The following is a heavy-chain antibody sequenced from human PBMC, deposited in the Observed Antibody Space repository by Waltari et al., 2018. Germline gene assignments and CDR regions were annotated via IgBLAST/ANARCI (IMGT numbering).Heavy chain of an antibody. CDR1: GYSFTSYW. CDR3: ARRGSGWYPGLAFDI. V-gene: IGHV5-51*01. Sequence: EVQLVQSGAEVKKPGESLKISCKGSGYSFTSYWIGWVRQMPGEGLEWMGIIYPCDSDTRYSPSFQGQGTIAADKSISTAYLQWSSLKASDTAMYYCARRGSGWYPGLAFDIWGQGTMVTVSS. J-gene: IGHJ3*02. CDR2: IYPCDSDT. D-gene: IGHD6-19*01.